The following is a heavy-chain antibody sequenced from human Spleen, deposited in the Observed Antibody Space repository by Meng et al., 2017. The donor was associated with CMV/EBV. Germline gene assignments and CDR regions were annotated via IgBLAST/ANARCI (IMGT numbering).Heavy chain of an antibody. CDR1: GYTFTGYY. Sequence: ASVKVSCKASGYTFTGYYMHWVRQAPGQGLEWMGWINPNSGGTNYAQKFQGRVTMTRDTSISTAYMELSRLRSDDTAVYYCARGLSHYDSVTGRYSDIFDIWGQGTVVTVSS. CDR2: INPNSGGT. V-gene: IGHV1-2*02. CDR3: ARGLSHYDSVTGRYSDIFDI. J-gene: IGHJ3*02. D-gene: IGHD3-9*01.